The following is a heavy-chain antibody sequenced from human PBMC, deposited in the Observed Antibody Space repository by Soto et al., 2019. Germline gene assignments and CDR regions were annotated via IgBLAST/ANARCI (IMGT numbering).Heavy chain of an antibody. CDR1: GFTFSSYA. D-gene: IGHD3-22*01. Sequence: LKLSFAASGFTFSSYAMSWVRQAPGKGLEWVSAISGSGGSTYYADSVKGRFTISRDNSKNTLYLQMNRLRAEDTAVYYCAKGSSSDRSGLYSLFEYWGQGTLVTVAS. CDR2: ISGSGGST. V-gene: IGHV3-23*01. CDR3: AKGSSSDRSGLYSLFEY. J-gene: IGHJ4*02.